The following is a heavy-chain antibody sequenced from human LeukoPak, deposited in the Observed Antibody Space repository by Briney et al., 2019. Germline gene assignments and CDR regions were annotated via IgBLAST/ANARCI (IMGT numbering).Heavy chain of an antibody. CDR2: ISYDGSNK. CDR3: ARDLFGFDY. J-gene: IGHJ4*02. Sequence: PGRSLRLSCAASGFTFSSYAMHWVRQAPGKGLEWVAVISYDGSNKYYADSVKGRFTISRDNSKNTLYLQMNSLRAEDTAVHYCARDLFGFDYWGQGTLVTVSS. CDR1: GFTFSSYA. V-gene: IGHV3-30*04. D-gene: IGHD3-10*02.